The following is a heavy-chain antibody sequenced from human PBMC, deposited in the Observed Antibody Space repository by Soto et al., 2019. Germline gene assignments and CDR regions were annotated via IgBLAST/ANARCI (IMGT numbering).Heavy chain of an antibody. D-gene: IGHD3-16*02. J-gene: IGHJ4*02. CDR2: IYYSGST. V-gene: IGHV4-39*07. Sequence: SETLSLTCTVSGGSISSSSYYWGWIRQPPGKGLEWIGSIYYSGSTYYNPSLKRRVTISVDTSKNQFSLKLSSVTAADTAVYYCARGDPIYDYVWGSYRYYFDYWGQGTLVTVSS. CDR1: GGSISSSSYY. CDR3: ARGDPIYDYVWGSYRYYFDY.